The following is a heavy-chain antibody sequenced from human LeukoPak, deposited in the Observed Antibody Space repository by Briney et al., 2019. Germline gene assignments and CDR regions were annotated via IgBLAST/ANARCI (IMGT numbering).Heavy chain of an antibody. J-gene: IGHJ4*02. CDR3: ARSTAVAGNHFDY. V-gene: IGHV3-30*03. D-gene: IGHD6-19*01. CDR1: GFTFSSYS. CDR2: ISYDGSKK. Sequence: QPGGSLRLSCAASGFTFSSYSMNWVRQAPGKGLEWVAVISYDGSKKFYADSVKGRFTISRDNSKNTLYLQMNSLRVEDTAVYYCARSTAVAGNHFDYWGQGTLVTVSS.